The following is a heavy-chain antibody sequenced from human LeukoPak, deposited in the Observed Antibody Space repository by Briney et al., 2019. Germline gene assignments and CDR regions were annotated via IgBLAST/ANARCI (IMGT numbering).Heavy chain of an antibody. J-gene: IGHJ5*02. D-gene: IGHD3-22*01. V-gene: IGHV4-59*01. CDR1: GGSISSYY. Sequence: SETLSLTCTVSGGSISSYYWSWIRQPPGKGLEWIGYINYSGSTNYNPSLKSRVTISVDTSKNQFSLKLSSVTAADTAVYYCARSPNYYDSSGYYLNWFDPWGQGTLVTVSS. CDR3: ARSPNYYDSSGYYLNWFDP. CDR2: INYSGST.